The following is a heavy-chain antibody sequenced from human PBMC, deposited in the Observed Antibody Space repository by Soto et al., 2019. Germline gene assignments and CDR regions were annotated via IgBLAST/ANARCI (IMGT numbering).Heavy chain of an antibody. Sequence: QVQLQQWGAGLLKPSETLSLTCGVYGGSLSSYYWSWIRQPPGKGLEWIGEVDHSGSTNYNPSLKRRVSLSVGPSRNQLCLKLSSVTAADAAVYYCARGFEYCTSTNCPGHFDPWGQGILVTVPA. D-gene: IGHD2-2*01. CDR2: VDHSGST. CDR1: GGSLSSYY. J-gene: IGHJ5*02. V-gene: IGHV4-34*01. CDR3: ARGFEYCTSTNCPGHFDP.